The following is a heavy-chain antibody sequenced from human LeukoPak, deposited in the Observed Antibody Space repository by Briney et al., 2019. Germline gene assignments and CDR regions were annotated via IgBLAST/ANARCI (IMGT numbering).Heavy chain of an antibody. Sequence: SETLSLTCTVSGGSISSYYWGWIRQPPGKGLEWIGYIYYSGSTNYNPSLKSRVTISVDTSKNQFSLKLSSVTAADTAVYYCARAESSGWYWFGPWGQGTLVAVSS. J-gene: IGHJ5*02. CDR3: ARAESSGWYWFGP. D-gene: IGHD6-19*01. CDR2: IYYSGST. CDR1: GGSISSYY. V-gene: IGHV4-59*01.